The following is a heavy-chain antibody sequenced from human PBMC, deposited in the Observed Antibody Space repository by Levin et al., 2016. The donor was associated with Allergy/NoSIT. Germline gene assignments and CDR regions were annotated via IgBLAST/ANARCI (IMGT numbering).Heavy chain of an antibody. D-gene: IGHD3-10*01. J-gene: IGHJ6*01. Sequence: WIRQPPGKGLEWVGRIKSKTDGGTTDYAAPVKGKFTISRDDSKDTLYLQMNSLKTEDTAVYYCTTNYGSGSYYHNLYYYYGIDVWGPRGPRSPSPQ. CDR3: TTNYGSGSYYHNLYYYYGIDV. CDR2: IKSKTDGGTT. V-gene: IGHV3-15*01.